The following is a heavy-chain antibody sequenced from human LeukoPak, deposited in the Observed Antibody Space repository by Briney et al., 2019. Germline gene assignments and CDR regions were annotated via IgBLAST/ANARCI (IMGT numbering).Heavy chain of an antibody. D-gene: IGHD2-2*01. CDR2: IYYSGST. CDR1: GGSISSYY. CDR3: ARGSTSYPYYFDY. V-gene: IGHV4-59*01. J-gene: IGHJ4*02. Sequence: SETLSLTCTVSGGSISSYYWSWIRQPPGKGLEWIGYIYYSGSTNYNPSLKSRVTISVDTSKNQFSPKLSSVTAADTAVYYCARGSTSYPYYFDYWGQGTLVTVSS.